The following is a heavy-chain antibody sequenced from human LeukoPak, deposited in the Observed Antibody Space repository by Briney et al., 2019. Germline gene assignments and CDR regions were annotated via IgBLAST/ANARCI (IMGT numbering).Heavy chain of an antibody. CDR2: ISHDGSNK. CDR3: AKDPLQGSGFQD. V-gene: IGHV3-30-3*01. D-gene: IGHD3-10*01. Sequence: GGSLRLSCAASGFTFSSYAMHWVRQAPGKGLEWVAVISHDGSNKYYADSVKGRFTISRDNSKNTLYLQMHSLRAEDTAVYYCAKDPLQGSGFQDWGQGTLVTVSS. J-gene: IGHJ4*02. CDR1: GFTFSSYA.